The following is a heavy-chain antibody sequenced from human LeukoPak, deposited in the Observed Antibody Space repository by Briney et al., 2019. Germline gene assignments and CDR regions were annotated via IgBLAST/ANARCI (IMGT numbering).Heavy chain of an antibody. CDR2: IYHSGST. J-gene: IGHJ4*02. D-gene: IGHD6-19*01. CDR3: ARDSSGWS. Sequence: SETLSLTCTVSGYSISSGYYWGWIRQPPGKGLEWIGSIYHSGSTYYNPSLKSRVTISVDTSKNQFSLKLSSVTAADTAVYYCARDSSGWSWGRGTLVTVSS. CDR1: GYSISSGYY. V-gene: IGHV4-38-2*02.